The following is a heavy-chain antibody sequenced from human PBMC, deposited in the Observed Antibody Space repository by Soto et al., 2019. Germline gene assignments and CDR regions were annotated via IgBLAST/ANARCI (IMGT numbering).Heavy chain of an antibody. J-gene: IGHJ4*02. CDR1: GFTFSSYA. CDR3: AKDLYYDSSGYSVDY. Sequence: LRLSCAASGFTFSSYAMSWVRQAPGKGLEWVSAISGSGGSTYYADSVKGRFTISRDNSKNTLYLQMNSLRAEDTAVYYCAKDLYYDSSGYSVDYWGQGTLVTVSS. D-gene: IGHD3-22*01. V-gene: IGHV3-23*01. CDR2: ISGSGGST.